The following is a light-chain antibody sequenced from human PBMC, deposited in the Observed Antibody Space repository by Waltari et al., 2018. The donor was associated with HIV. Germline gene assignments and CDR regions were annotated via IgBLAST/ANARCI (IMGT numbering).Light chain of an antibody. Sequence: EIVMTQSPATLSVSQGERVTLSGRASQSITTKLAWYQRTPGQAPRLLTYGASTRAPGIPDRFSCSGSGTEFTRTISSLQSEDFAIYYCQQYNSWPPWTFGQRTKVEI. CDR2: GAS. V-gene: IGKV3-15*01. J-gene: IGKJ1*01. CDR1: QSITTK. CDR3: QQYNSWPPWT.